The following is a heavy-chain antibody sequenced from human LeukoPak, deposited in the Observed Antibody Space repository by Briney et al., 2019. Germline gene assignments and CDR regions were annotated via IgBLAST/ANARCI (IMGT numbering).Heavy chain of an antibody. CDR1: GFIVSSNY. D-gene: IGHD3-10*01. CDR3: ARDRELLWFGESYYYYGMDV. Sequence: GGSLRLSCAASGFIVSSNYMSWVRQAPGKGLECVSVIYSGGSTYYADSVKGRFTISRDNSKNTLYLQMNSLRAEDTAVYYCARDRELLWFGESYYYYGMDVWGQGTTVTVSS. J-gene: IGHJ6*02. V-gene: IGHV3-66*01. CDR2: IYSGGST.